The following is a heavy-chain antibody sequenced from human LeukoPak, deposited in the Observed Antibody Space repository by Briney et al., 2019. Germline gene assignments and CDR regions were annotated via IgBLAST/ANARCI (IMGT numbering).Heavy chain of an antibody. J-gene: IGHJ1*01. CDR3: ARFALDFWSGYYTSREYFQH. Sequence: SETLSLTCTVSGGSISSSSYYWGWIRQHPGKGLEWIGYIYYSGSTYYNPSLKSRVTISVDTSKNQFSLKLSSVTAADTAVYYCARFALDFWSGYYTSREYFQHWGQGTLVTVSS. CDR1: GGSISSSSYY. D-gene: IGHD3-3*01. CDR2: IYYSGST. V-gene: IGHV4-31*03.